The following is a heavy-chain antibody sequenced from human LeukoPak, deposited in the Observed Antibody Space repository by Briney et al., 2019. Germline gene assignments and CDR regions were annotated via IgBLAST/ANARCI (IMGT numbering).Heavy chain of an antibody. J-gene: IGHJ5*02. CDR2: INPSGGST. CDR1: GYTFTSYY. V-gene: IGHV1-46*01. CDR3: ASERRITIFGVVTPEYNWFDP. Sequence: ASVKVSCKASGYTFTSYYMHWVRQAPGQGLEWMGIINPSGGSTSYAQKFQGRVTMTRDTSTSTVYMELSSLRSEDTAVYYCASERRITIFGVVTPEYNWFDPWGQGTLVTVSS. D-gene: IGHD3-3*01.